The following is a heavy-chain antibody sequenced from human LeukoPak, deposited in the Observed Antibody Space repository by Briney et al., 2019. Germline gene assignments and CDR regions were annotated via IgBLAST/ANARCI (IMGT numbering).Heavy chain of an antibody. CDR3: AREGIAAAGNNWFDP. CDR2: INTNTGNP. CDR1: GYTFTSYA. D-gene: IGHD6-13*01. V-gene: IGHV7-4-1*02. Sequence: ASVKVSCKASGYTFTSYAMNWVRQAPGQGLEWMGWINTNTGNPTYAQGFTGRFVFSSDTSVSTAYLQISSLKAEDTAVYYCAREGIAAAGNNWFDPWGQGTLVTVSS. J-gene: IGHJ5*02.